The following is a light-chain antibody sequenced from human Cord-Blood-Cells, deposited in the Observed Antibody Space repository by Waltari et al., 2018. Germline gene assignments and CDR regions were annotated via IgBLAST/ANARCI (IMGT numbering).Light chain of an antibody. CDR3: SSYTGSSTL. J-gene: IGLJ3*02. CDR2: DVS. V-gene: IGLV2-14*03. Sequence: QSALTQHASVSGSPGQALTIPCTGTSRDGGGYNYASWYQHHPGKAPTLMIYDVSNRPSGVANRFSGSRSGNTASLTISGLQAEDEADYYCSSYTGSSTLFGGGTKLTVL. CDR1: SRDGGGYNY.